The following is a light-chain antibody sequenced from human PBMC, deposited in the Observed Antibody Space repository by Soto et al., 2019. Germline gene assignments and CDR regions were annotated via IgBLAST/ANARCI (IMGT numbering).Light chain of an antibody. Sequence: QSALTRPASVSGSPGQSITISCTGTSGDVGTYNLVSWYQHHPGKAPKLMIYEGSNRPSGVSHRFSGSQSGNTASLTISGLQAEDQADYYCSSYAGAVASGGGTKLTVL. CDR1: SGDVGTYNL. V-gene: IGLV2-23*01. J-gene: IGLJ2*01. CDR2: EGS. CDR3: SSYAGAVA.